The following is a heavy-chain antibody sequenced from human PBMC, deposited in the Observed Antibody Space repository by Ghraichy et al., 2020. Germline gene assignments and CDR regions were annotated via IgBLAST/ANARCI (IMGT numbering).Heavy chain of an antibody. CDR3: AREVSATYFDP. CDR1: GYSFSDSY. J-gene: IGHJ5*02. V-gene: IGHV1-2*02. CDR2: INPSTGGA. Sequence: ASVTVSCKASGYSFSDSYMHWVRQAPGQGLEWVGWINPSTGGAHYAQKFQGRVTMTRDTSSSTAYMELTSPRSDDTAVYYCAREVSATYFDPWGQGTLVTVSS.